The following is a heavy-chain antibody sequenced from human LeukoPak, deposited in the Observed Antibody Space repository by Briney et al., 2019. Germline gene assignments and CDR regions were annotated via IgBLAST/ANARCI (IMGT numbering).Heavy chain of an antibody. CDR1: GGSISTYL. CDR2: IYYTGTT. CDR3: ARYHQPSGPNWLDR. Sequence: PSETLSDTCTVSGGSISTYLWTWIRQFPGKGLEWIGYIYYTGTTSYNPSLKSRVTISVDTSKNQFSLSLSSVTAADTAVYYCARYHQPSGPNWLDRWGQRTLVTVSS. J-gene: IGHJ5*02. V-gene: IGHV4-59*01. D-gene: IGHD2-15*01.